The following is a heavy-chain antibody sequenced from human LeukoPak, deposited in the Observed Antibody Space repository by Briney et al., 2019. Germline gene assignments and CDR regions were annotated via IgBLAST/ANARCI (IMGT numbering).Heavy chain of an antibody. CDR1: GGSLNGYY. CDR2: INQSGGT. V-gene: IGHV4-34*01. Sequence: SETLSLTCAVYGGSLNGYYWNWIRQSPGRGLEWIGGINQSGGTSYKPSLKSRVTISIDTSKNQFSLTLTSVTAADTAVYYCARRSSNLKVKYWGQGTLVTVSS. D-gene: IGHD1-1*01. CDR3: ARRSSNLKVKY. J-gene: IGHJ4*02.